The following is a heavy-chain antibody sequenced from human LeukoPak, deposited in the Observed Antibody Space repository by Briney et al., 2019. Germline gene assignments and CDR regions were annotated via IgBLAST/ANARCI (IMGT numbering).Heavy chain of an antibody. Sequence: KPSXXLSLTCAVYGGSFSGYYWSWIRQPPGKGLEWVGEINHSGRTNYNPSLKRRVTISEDTSKNQFSLTLSSVTAADTAVYYCARGSVTNYYYMDVWGKGTTVTVSS. D-gene: IGHD4-11*01. CDR3: ARGSVTNYYYMDV. J-gene: IGHJ6*03. V-gene: IGHV4-34*01. CDR1: GGSFSGYY. CDR2: INHSGRT.